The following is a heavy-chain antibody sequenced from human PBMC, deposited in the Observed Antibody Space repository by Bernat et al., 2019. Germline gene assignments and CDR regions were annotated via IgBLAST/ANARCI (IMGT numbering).Heavy chain of an antibody. J-gene: IGHJ4*02. Sequence: EVQLLESGGGLVQPGGSLRLSCAASGFTFSSYAMSWVRQAPGKGLEWVSAISGSGGSTYYADTVKGRFTISRDNSKNTLELQMESMRAEDTAIYYCAKGKLPTAARFDYWGQGALVTVSS. D-gene: IGHD2-2*01. V-gene: IGHV3-23*01. CDR1: GFTFSSYA. CDR3: AKGKLPTAARFDY. CDR2: ISGSGGST.